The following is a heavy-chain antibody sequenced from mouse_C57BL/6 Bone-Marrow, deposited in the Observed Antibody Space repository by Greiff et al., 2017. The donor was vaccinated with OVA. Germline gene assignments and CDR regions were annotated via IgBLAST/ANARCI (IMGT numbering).Heavy chain of an antibody. J-gene: IGHJ2*01. V-gene: IGHV14-4*01. D-gene: IGHD1-1*01. CDR1: GFNIKDDY. CDR2: IDPENGDT. CDR3: TTSHFYGSSPYYFDY. Sequence: VQLQQSGAELVRPGASVKLSCTASGFNIKDDYMHWVKQRPEQGLEWIGWIDPENGDTAYASKFQGKATITADTSSNTAYLQLSSLTSEDTAVYYCTTSHFYGSSPYYFDYWGQGTTLTVSS.